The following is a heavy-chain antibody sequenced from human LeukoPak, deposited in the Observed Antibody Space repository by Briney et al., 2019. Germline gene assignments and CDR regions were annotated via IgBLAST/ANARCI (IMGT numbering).Heavy chain of an antibody. CDR1: GCSISSYY. CDR2: IYYSGST. J-gene: IGHJ4*02. D-gene: IGHD3-10*01. Sequence: SETLSLTCTVCGCSISSYYWSWIRQPPGKGLEWIGYIYYSGSTNYNPSLKSRVTISVDTSKNQFSLKLSSVTAADTAVYYCARTYASGYFDYWGQGTLVTVSS. V-gene: IGHV4-59*01. CDR3: ARTYASGYFDY.